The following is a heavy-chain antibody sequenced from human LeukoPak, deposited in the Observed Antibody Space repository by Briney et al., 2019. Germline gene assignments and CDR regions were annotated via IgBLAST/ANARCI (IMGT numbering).Heavy chain of an antibody. Sequence: SETLSLICSVSGGSISSSSYYWGWIRQPPGKGLEWIGYIYHSGSTYYNPSLKSRVTISVDRSKNQFSLKLSSVTAADTAVYYCARVGSSGYTGRAFDIWGQGTMVTVSS. CDR1: GGSISSSSYY. J-gene: IGHJ3*02. V-gene: IGHV4-30-2*01. D-gene: IGHD3-22*01. CDR2: IYHSGST. CDR3: ARVGSSGYTGRAFDI.